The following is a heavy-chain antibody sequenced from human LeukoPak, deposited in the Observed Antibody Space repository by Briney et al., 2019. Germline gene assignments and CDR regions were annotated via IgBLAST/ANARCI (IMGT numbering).Heavy chain of an antibody. CDR1: GFTFSSYA. J-gene: IGHJ4*02. Sequence: PGESLRLSCAASGFTFSSYAMSWVRQAPGKGLEWVSAISGSGGSTYYADSVKGRFTISRDNSKNTLYLQMNSLRAEDTAVYYCRAVVVAAAVVYYFDYWGQGTLVTVSS. V-gene: IGHV3-23*01. CDR3: RAVVVAAAVVYYFDY. CDR2: ISGSGGST. D-gene: IGHD2-15*01.